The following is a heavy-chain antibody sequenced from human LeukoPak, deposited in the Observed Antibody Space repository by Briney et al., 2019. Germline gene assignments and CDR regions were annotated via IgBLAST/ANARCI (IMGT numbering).Heavy chain of an antibody. CDR3: AREEEVGATYFDY. D-gene: IGHD1-26*01. CDR1: GFTFSRYT. CDR2: ISSSSDI. J-gene: IGHJ4*02. V-gene: IGHV3-21*01. Sequence: GGSLRLSCAASGFTFSRYTMNWVRQAPGKGLEWVSSISSSSDIYDADSVKGRFTISRDNSKNSLYLQMNSLRAEDTAVYYCAREEEVGATYFDYWGQGTLVTVSS.